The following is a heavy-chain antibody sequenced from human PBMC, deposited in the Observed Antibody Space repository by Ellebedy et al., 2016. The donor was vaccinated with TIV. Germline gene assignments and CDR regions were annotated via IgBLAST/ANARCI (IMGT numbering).Heavy chain of an antibody. CDR2: ISSRGDSV. D-gene: IGHD3-22*01. CDR3: ARGKIVNKLASSSYYTLNYVNYNFGLDV. Sequence: GESLKISXAGSEFTFNDYYMTWIRQAPGKGLEWVSYISSRGDSVDYSGSVRGRFTVSRDNAKNSVFLQMTSLRAEDTAVYYCARGKIVNKLASSSYYTLNYVNYNFGLDVWGQGTTVTVSS. CDR1: EFTFNDYY. J-gene: IGHJ6*02. V-gene: IGHV3-11*01.